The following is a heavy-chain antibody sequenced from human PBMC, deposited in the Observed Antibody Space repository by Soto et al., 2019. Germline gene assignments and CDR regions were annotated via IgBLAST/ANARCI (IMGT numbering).Heavy chain of an antibody. CDR1: GGSISSGGYY. Sequence: SETLSLTCTVSGGSISSGGYYWSWIRQHPGKGLEWIGYIYYSGSTYYNPSLKGRVTISVDTSKNQFSLKLSSVTAADTAVYYCARSYSSSPYYFDYWGQGTLVTVSS. D-gene: IGHD6-13*01. CDR3: ARSYSSSPYYFDY. CDR2: IYYSGST. V-gene: IGHV4-31*03. J-gene: IGHJ4*02.